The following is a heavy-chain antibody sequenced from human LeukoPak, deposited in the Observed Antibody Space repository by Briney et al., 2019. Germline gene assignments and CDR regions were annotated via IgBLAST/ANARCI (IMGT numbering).Heavy chain of an antibody. D-gene: IGHD4-17*01. CDR3: AREGGDYGDYYYYMDV. Sequence: PPETLSLTCTVSGGSISSYYWSWIRQPPGKGLEWIGYIYYSGSTNYNPSLKSRVTISVDTSKNQFSLKLSSVTAADTAVYYCAREGGDYGDYYYYMDVWGKGTTVTVSS. J-gene: IGHJ6*03. V-gene: IGHV4-59*01. CDR2: IYYSGST. CDR1: GGSISSYY.